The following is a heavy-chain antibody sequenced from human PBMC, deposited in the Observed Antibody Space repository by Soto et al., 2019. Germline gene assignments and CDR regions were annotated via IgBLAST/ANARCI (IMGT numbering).Heavy chain of an antibody. D-gene: IGHD6-13*01. Sequence: PSETLSLTCTVSGGSMRNYFWTWIRQPPGKGLGWIGYIHYSGTTSFFTSYNPSLSSRVTISEDTSKNQCSLMLLSVTTADTAVYFCAAGEASSRNLAPYYLDFWGQGTLVTVSS. CDR3: AAGEASSRNLAPYYLDF. CDR1: GGSMRNYF. V-gene: IGHV4-59*01. CDR2: IHYSGTT. J-gene: IGHJ4*02.